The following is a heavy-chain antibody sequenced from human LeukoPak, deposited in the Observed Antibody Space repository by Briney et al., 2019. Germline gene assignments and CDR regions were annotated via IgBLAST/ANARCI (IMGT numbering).Heavy chain of an antibody. J-gene: IGHJ6*03. CDR2: ISAYNGNT. D-gene: IGHD3-10*01. CDR3: ARYYYGSGRYYYYMDV. V-gene: IGHV1-18*01. Sequence: ASVKVSCKASGYTFTSYGISWVRQAPGQGLEWMGWISAYNGNTNYAQKLLGRVTMTTDTSTSTAYMELRSLRSDDTAVYYCARYYYGSGRYYYYMDVWGKGTTVTVSS. CDR1: GYTFTSYG.